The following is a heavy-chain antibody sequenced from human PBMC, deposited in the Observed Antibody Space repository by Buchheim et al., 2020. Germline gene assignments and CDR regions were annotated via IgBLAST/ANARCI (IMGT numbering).Heavy chain of an antibody. CDR3: ARLNYYDSSGYYYEDYYYGMDV. CDR1: GGSISSSSYY. D-gene: IGHD3-22*01. Sequence: QLQLQESGPGLVKPSETLSLTCTVSGGSISSSSYYWGWIRQPPGKGLEWIGSIYYSGSTYYNPSLKSRVPISVDTSKNQFSLKLSSVTAADTAVYYCARLNYYDSSGYYYEDYYYGMDVWGQGTT. J-gene: IGHJ6*02. V-gene: IGHV4-39*01. CDR2: IYYSGST.